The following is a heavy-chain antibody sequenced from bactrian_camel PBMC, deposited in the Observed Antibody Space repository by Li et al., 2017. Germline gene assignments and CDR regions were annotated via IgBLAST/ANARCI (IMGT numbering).Heavy chain of an antibody. CDR1: GYTYNRNC. D-gene: IGHD2*01. V-gene: IGHV3S1*01. CDR3: AARGPYCYTKLSVRDFTY. J-gene: IGHJ6*01. Sequence: QVQLVESGGGSVQAGGSLRLSWAASGYTYNRNCMAWFRQAPGKEREGVARIATASGNTYYADSVKGRFTISKDNAKNTVYLQMNSLKPEDTAMYYCAARGPYCYTKLSVRDFTYWGQGTQVTVS. CDR2: IATASGNT.